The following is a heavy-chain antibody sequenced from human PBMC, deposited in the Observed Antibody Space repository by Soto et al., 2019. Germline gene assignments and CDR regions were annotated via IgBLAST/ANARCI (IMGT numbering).Heavy chain of an antibody. CDR1: GFTFSSYG. V-gene: IGHV3-23*01. J-gene: IGHJ4*02. CDR2: ISGSGGST. CDR3: AKARSVAGRSDFDY. D-gene: IGHD6-19*01. Sequence: PGGSLRLSCAASGFTFSSYGMSWVRQAPGKGLEWVSTISGSGGSTYYADSVKGRFTISRDNSKNTLYLQMNSLRAEDTAVYYCAKARSVAGRSDFDYWGQGTLVTVSS.